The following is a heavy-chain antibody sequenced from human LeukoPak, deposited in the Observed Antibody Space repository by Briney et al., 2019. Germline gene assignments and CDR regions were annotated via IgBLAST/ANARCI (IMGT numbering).Heavy chain of an antibody. CDR1: AFPFSSYG. CDR3: ASGVYSSGWYLDY. V-gene: IGHV3-33*01. D-gene: IGHD6-19*01. CDR2: IWHDGSHK. Sequence: GGSLRLSCAASAFPFSSYGMHWVRQAPGKGLEWVAVIWHDGSHKYDADSVTGRFTISRDNSKNTLYLQMNSLRAEDTAVYYCASGVYSSGWYLDYWGQGTLVTVSS. J-gene: IGHJ4*02.